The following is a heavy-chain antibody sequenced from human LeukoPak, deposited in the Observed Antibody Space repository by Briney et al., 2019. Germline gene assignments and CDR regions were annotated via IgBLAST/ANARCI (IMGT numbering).Heavy chain of an antibody. CDR3: AKDPVGAHDAFDI. V-gene: IGHV3-23*01. CDR2: ISGSGGST. D-gene: IGHD1-26*01. Sequence: PGGSLSLSCAASGFTFSSYAMSGVPPAPGEGREWVSAISGSGGSTYYADSVKGRFTISRDNSKNTLYLQMNSLRAEDTAVYYCAKDPVGAHDAFDIWGQGTMVTVSS. J-gene: IGHJ3*02. CDR1: GFTFSSYA.